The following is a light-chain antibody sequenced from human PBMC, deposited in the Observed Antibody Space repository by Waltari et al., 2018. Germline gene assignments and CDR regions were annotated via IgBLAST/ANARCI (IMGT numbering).Light chain of an antibody. J-gene: IGKJ1*01. CDR1: QNINIW. V-gene: IGKV1-5*03. CDR2: KAS. CDR3: QQYDTYPWT. Sequence: DIQMTQSPPTLPVSVGDRVTNLCRASQNINIWLTWYQQKPGKAPNLLIYKASSLQSGVPSRFSGSGSGTEFALTINSLQPDDFATYYCQQYDTYPWTFGHGTKVEIK.